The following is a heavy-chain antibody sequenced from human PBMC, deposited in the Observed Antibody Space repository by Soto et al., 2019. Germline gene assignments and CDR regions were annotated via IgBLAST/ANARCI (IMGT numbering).Heavy chain of an antibody. D-gene: IGHD2-15*01. J-gene: IGHJ4*02. CDR2: IVPIVDTS. V-gene: IGHV1-69*12. CDR1: GGTFSSYA. Sequence: QVQLVQSGAEVRQPASSVKVSCKTSGGTFSSYAISWVRQAPGQGLEWMGGIVPIVDTSTYEQKLQGRVTSTADETTSTVYNELLSMRSDDTAVYYCVAVVAIPGSPDNWGQGTLVTVSS. CDR3: VAVVAIPGSPDN.